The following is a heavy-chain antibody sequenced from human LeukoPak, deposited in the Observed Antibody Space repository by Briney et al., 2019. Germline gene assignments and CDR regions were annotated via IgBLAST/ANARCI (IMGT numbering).Heavy chain of an antibody. V-gene: IGHV7-4-1*02. CDR1: GYTFTTYA. CDR3: ARTLTVAGGEYFQH. Sequence: ASVKVSCKASGYTFTTYAMNWVRQAPGQGLEWMGWINTNTGNPTYVQGFTGRFVFSLDTPVSTAYLQISSLKAEDTAVYYCARTLTVAGGEYFQHWGQGTLVTVSS. CDR2: INTNTGNP. J-gene: IGHJ1*01. D-gene: IGHD6-13*01.